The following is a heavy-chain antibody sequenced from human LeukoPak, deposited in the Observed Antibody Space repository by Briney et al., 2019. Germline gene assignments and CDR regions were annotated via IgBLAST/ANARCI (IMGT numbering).Heavy chain of an antibody. CDR2: ISADSTT. J-gene: IGHJ5*02. CDR1: GLTFASYA. Sequence: GGSLRLSCAASGLTFASYAMTWVRQAPGKGLEWVSSISADSTTYYADSVKGRITISRDNSRDTFFLEMNSLRAEDTALYYCVACSSASCYGDRFDPWGQGTLVTVSS. V-gene: IGHV3-23*01. CDR3: VACSSASCYGDRFDP. D-gene: IGHD2-2*01.